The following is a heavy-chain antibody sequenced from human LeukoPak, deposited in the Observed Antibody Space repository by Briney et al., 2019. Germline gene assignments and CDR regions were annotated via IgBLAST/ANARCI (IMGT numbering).Heavy chain of an antibody. Sequence: GGSLRLSCAASGFTFSSYSMNWVRQAPGKGLEWVSSISSSSSYIYYADSVKGRFTISRDNAKNSLYLQMNSLRAEDTAVYYCARDRIYDFWSGTTRDAFDIWGQGTMVTVSS. J-gene: IGHJ3*02. CDR2: ISSSSSYI. D-gene: IGHD3-3*01. V-gene: IGHV3-21*01. CDR3: ARDRIYDFWSGTTRDAFDI. CDR1: GFTFSSYS.